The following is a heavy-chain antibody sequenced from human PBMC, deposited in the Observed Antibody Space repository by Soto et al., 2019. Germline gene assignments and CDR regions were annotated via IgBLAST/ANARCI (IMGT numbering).Heavy chain of an antibody. J-gene: IGHJ3*02. CDR3: AHPRGYGVFDAVDI. D-gene: IGHD4-17*01. CDR1: GFVFTTYA. Sequence: PGGSLRLSCATSGFVFTTYAMNWVRQAPGKGLEWVSAISSSGESTFYAESVRGWFTISRDNSLNTLYLQMRSLRPEDTAVYYCAHPRGYGVFDAVDIWGQGTMVTVSS. CDR2: ISSSGEST. V-gene: IGHV3-23*01.